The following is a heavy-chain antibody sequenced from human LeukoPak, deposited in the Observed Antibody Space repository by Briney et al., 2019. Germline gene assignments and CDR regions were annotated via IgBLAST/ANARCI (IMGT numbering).Heavy chain of an antibody. J-gene: IGHJ4*02. CDR3: ARLSGGRLYCSGGSCYGPADY. CDR2: IYPGDSDT. D-gene: IGHD2-15*01. CDR1: GYSFTSYW. V-gene: IGHV5-51*01. Sequence: GESLKISCKGSGYSFTSYWIGWVRQMPGKGLEWKGIIYPGDSDTRYSPSFQGQVTISADKSISTAYLQWSSLKASDTAMYYCARLSGGRLYCSGGSCYGPADYWGQGTLVTVSS.